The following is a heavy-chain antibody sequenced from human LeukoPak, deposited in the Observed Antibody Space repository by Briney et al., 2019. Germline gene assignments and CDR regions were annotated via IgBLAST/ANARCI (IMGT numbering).Heavy chain of an antibody. J-gene: IGHJ3*02. V-gene: IGHV3-21*01. CDR2: ISSSSYI. CDR1: GFPFSSYA. CDR3: ARTSGWSSVDAFDI. D-gene: IGHD6-19*01. Sequence: PGGSLRLSCAASGFPFSSYAMSWVRQAPGKGLEWVSSISSSSYIYYADSVKGRFTISRDNAKNSLYLQMNSLRAEDTAVYYCARTSGWSSVDAFDIWGQGTMVTVSS.